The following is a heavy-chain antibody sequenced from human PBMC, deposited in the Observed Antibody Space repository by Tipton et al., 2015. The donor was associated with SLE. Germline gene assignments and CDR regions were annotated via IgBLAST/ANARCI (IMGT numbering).Heavy chain of an antibody. Sequence: SLRLSCAASGFSFKSYSMNWARRAPGKGLEWVGFIRSKDYGGTPEYAASVRGRFTISRDDSKSIAYLQMNGLKTEDTAVYYCTRMTCSGGTCPDDYWGQGTLVTVSS. D-gene: IGHD2-15*01. CDR3: TRMTCSGGTCPDDY. CDR2: IRSKDYGGTP. V-gene: IGHV3-49*04. J-gene: IGHJ4*02. CDR1: GFSFKSYS.